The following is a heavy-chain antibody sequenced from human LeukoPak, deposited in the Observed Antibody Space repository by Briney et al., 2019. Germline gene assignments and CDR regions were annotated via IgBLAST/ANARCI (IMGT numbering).Heavy chain of an antibody. V-gene: IGHV3-23*01. CDR1: GFTFSSYA. Sequence: GGSLRLSCIASGFTFSSYAMSWVRQAPGKGLEWASTISNSDGNTYYADSVKGRFTISRDNAKNSLYLQMNSLRAEDAAVYYCARNGDYGDDYWGQGTLVTVSS. J-gene: IGHJ4*02. CDR3: ARNGDYGDDY. D-gene: IGHD3-16*01. CDR2: ISNSDGNT.